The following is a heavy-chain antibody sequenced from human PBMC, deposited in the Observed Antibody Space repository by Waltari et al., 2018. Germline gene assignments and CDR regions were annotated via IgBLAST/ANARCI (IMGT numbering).Heavy chain of an antibody. CDR1: GGSFSGYY. D-gene: IGHD2-15*01. CDR2: INHSGST. V-gene: IGHV4-34*01. CDR3: ARTVGYCSGGSCYYTFYYYYGMDV. J-gene: IGHJ6*02. Sequence: QVQLQQWGAGLLKPSETLSLTCAVYGGSFSGYYWSWIRQPPGKGLRWTGEINHSGSTNYNPSLKSRVTISVDTSKNQFSLKLSSVTAADTAVYYCARTVGYCSGGSCYYTFYYYYGMDVWGQGTTVTVSS.